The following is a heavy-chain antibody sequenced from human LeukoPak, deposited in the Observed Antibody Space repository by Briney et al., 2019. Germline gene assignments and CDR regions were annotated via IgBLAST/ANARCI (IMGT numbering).Heavy chain of an antibody. CDR3: ARDGRGYSAWDDAFDI. J-gene: IGHJ3*02. V-gene: IGHV3-30-3*01. Sequence: GRSLRLSCAASGFTFSSYAMHWVRQAPGKGLEWVAVISYDGSNKYYADSVKGRFTISRDNSENTLYLQMNSLRAEDTAVYYCARDGRGYSAWDDAFDIWGQGTMVTVSS. CDR2: ISYDGSNK. D-gene: IGHD5-18*01. CDR1: GFTFSSYA.